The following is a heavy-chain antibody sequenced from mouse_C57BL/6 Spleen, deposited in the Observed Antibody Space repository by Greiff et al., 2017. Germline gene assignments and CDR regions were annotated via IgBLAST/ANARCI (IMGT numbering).Heavy chain of an antibody. CDR3: DKMGTTVVAKYFDV. CDR2: IWRGGST. V-gene: IGHV2-5*01. Sequence: QVQLKESGPGLVQPSQSLSITCTVSGFSLTSYGVHWVRQSPGKGLEWLGVIWRGGSTDYNAAFMSRLSITKDNSKSQVYCKMNSLQADDTAIYSGDKMGTTVVAKYFDVWGTGTTVTVSS. D-gene: IGHD1-1*01. J-gene: IGHJ1*03. CDR1: GFSLTSYG.